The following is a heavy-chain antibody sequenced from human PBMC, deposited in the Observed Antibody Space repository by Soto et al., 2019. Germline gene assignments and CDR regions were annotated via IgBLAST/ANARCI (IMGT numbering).Heavy chain of an antibody. V-gene: IGHV2-5*02. CDR2: IYWDDDK. D-gene: IGHD6-19*01. Sequence: QITLKESGPSLVKPTQTLTLTCTFSGFSLTTTGVGVVWIRQPPGKALEWLALIYWDDDKHYSPSLRSRLTVTKDTTKNQVVLTLTNVDPADTGTYFCAHVVGLEQWLYRLDHWGQGTVVTVSS. CDR1: GFSLTTTGVG. CDR3: AHVVGLEQWLYRLDH. J-gene: IGHJ4*02.